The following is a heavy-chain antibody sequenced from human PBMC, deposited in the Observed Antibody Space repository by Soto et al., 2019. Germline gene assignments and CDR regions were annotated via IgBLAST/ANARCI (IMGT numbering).Heavy chain of an antibody. V-gene: IGHV3-7*01. CDR2: INQDGTKE. CDR3: SASLHY. CDR1: GFTFSTYW. Sequence: EVQLMESGGGLVQPGGSLRLSCAASGFTFSTYWMDWVRQTPGKGLEWVASINQDGTKENYVDSVKGRFTISRDNAKNSLHLQMSSLTAEDSALYFCSASLHYWGQGTLVTVSS. J-gene: IGHJ4*02.